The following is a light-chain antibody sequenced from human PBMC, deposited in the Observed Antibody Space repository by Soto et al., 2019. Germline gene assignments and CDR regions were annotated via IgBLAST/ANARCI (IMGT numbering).Light chain of an antibody. CDR1: QRISSY. CDR3: QQLNSYPRT. Sequence: IQLTQSPSSLAASVGDRVTITCRAGQRISSYLAWYQQKPGKAPKLLIYAASTLQSGVPSRFSGSGSGTDFTLTISFLRPEDFATYYCQQLNSYPRTFGQGTKVEIK. J-gene: IGKJ1*01. CDR2: AAS. V-gene: IGKV1-9*01.